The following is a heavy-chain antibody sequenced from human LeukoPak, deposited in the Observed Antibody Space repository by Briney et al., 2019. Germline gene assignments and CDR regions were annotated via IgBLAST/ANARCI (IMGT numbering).Heavy chain of an antibody. CDR2: INHSGST. CDR1: GGSISSGGYY. J-gene: IGHJ5*02. V-gene: IGHV4-39*07. D-gene: IGHD3-22*01. CDR3: ARDPPPRDSSGVNWFDP. Sequence: PSETLSLTCTVSGGSISSGGYYWSWIRQPPGKGLEWIREINHSGSTNYNPSLKSRVTISVDTSKNQFSLKLSSVTAADTAVYYCARDPPPRDSSGVNWFDPWGQGTLVTVSS.